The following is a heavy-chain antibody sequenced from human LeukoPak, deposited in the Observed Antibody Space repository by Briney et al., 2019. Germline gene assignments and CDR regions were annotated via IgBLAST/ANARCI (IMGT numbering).Heavy chain of an antibody. CDR3: AGAPGITIFGVVIPSRPALNFDY. V-gene: IGHV4-34*01. CDR1: AGSFSGYY. CDR2: INHSGTT. Sequence: SETLSLTCAVYAGSFSGYYWSWIRQPPGKGLEWIGEINHSGTTNYNPSLKSRVTISVDTSKTPFSPKLRSVPAADRVVYYCAGAPGITIFGVVIPSRPALNFDYWGQGTLVTVSS. D-gene: IGHD3-3*01. J-gene: IGHJ4*02.